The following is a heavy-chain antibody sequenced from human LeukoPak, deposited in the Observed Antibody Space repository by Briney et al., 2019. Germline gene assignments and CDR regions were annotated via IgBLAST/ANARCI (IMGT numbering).Heavy chain of an antibody. J-gene: IGHJ4*02. CDR1: GFSFSSYD. CDR3: ARASLTGEFDY. V-gene: IGHV3-13*01. D-gene: IGHD7-27*01. Sequence: PGGSLRLSCAASGFSFSSYDMHWVGGATGKGLEWVSAIGTAGDTYYPGSVKGRFTISRENAKNSLYLQTNSLRAGDTAVYYCARASLTGEFDYWGQGTLVTVSS. CDR2: IGTAGDT.